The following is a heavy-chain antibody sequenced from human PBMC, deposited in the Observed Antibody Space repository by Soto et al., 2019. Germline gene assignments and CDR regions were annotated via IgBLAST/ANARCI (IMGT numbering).Heavy chain of an antibody. CDR2: ISFDGSNK. J-gene: IGHJ4*02. CDR1: GVTFSSYT. Sequence: QVQLVESGGGVVQPGRYLRFSCAASGVTFSSYTMHWVRQAPGKGLEWVALISFDGSNKDYADSVKGRFTISRDNSKNTLYLQMNSLRAEDTAVYYCARGRGTTYYYDSSGWGYWGQGTLVTVSS. V-gene: IGHV3-30-3*01. D-gene: IGHD3-22*01. CDR3: ARGRGTTYYYDSSGWGY.